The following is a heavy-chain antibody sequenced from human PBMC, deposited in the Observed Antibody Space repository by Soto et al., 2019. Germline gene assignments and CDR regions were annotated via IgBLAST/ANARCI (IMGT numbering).Heavy chain of an antibody. V-gene: IGHV3-7*01. Sequence: GGSLRLSCAASGFTFSSYWMSWVRQAPGKGLEWVANIKQDGSEKYYVDSVKGRFTISRDNAKNSLYLQMNSLRAEDTAVYYCARGAGWNSKNNYFDYWGQGTLVTVSS. CDR2: IKQDGSEK. J-gene: IGHJ4*02. CDR3: ARGAGWNSKNNYFDY. D-gene: IGHD1-7*01. CDR1: GFTFSSYW.